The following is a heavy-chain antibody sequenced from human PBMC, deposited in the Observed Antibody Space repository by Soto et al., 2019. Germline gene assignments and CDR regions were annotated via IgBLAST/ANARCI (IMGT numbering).Heavy chain of an antibody. CDR2: VYYGGST. CDR1: GGSISSSSYY. V-gene: IGHV4-39*01. J-gene: IGHJ6*02. Sequence: SETLSLICTVSGGSISSSSYYWGWIRQPPGKGLEWIGNVYYGGSTYHNPSLKSRVTISVETSKSQFSLKLSSVTAADTAVYYCAGGDYYHSSGYYFYYYTMDVWGQGTTVTVSS. D-gene: IGHD3-22*01. CDR3: AGGDYYHSSGYYFYYYTMDV.